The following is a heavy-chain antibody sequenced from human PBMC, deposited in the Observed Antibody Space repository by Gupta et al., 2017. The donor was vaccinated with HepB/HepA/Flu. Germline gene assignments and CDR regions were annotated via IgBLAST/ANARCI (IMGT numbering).Heavy chain of an antibody. D-gene: IGHD3-22*01. Sequence: DVQLLESGGGLLQPGGSRRLSCIASGFTFDGFALHWARQRPGKGLGLVSVISGDGSGTYYADSVKGRFTISSDNSENSLFLQMNSLTIEDTALYYCVRGRYSYDVSGTFDFWGQGTLVTVS. CDR2: ISGDGSGT. V-gene: IGHV3-43*02. J-gene: IGHJ4*02. CDR1: GFTFDGFA. CDR3: VRGRYSYDVSGTFDF.